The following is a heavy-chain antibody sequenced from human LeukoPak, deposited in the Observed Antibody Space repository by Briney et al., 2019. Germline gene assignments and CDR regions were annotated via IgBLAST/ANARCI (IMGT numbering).Heavy chain of an antibody. D-gene: IGHD3-10*01. CDR2: INHSGST. J-gene: IGHJ6*02. CDR3: ARHLRITMVRGVSYYYYGMDV. Sequence: NPSETLSLTCTVSGGSISSSSYYWGWIRQPPGKGLEWIGEINHSGSTNYNPSLKSRVTISVDTSKNQFSLKLSSVTAADTAVYYCARHLRITMVRGVSYYYYGMDVWGQGTTVTVSS. CDR1: GGSISSSSYY. V-gene: IGHV4-39*01.